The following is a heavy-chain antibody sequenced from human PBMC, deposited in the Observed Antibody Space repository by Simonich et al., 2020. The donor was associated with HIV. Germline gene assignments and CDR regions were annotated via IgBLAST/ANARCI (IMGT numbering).Heavy chain of an antibody. V-gene: IGHV3-48*01. CDR3: ARDGGVLNY. CDR2: ISSSSSSI. J-gene: IGHJ4*02. Sequence: EVQLMESGGGLVQPGGSLRLSCAASGFTFPGYSMNWVRQAPRKGLGWISYISSSSSSIYYADSVKGRFTIARDNAKNSLYLQMNSLRAEDTAVYYCARDGGVLNYWGQGALVTVSS. D-gene: IGHD2-8*02. CDR1: GFTFPGYS.